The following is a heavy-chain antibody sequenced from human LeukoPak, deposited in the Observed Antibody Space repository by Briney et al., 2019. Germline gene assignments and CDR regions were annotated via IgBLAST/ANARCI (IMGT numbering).Heavy chain of an antibody. J-gene: IGHJ4*02. CDR2: ISSSGSTI. Sequence: GGSLRLSCAASGFTFSDYYMSWIRQAPGKGLGWVSYISSSGSTIYYADSVKGRFTISRANAKYSLYRQMYSLRGEVTAVYYCARGKTYSLRFLEWLFPYYFDDWGQGTLVTVSS. D-gene: IGHD3-3*01. V-gene: IGHV3-11*01. CDR1: GFTFSDYY. CDR3: ARGKTYSLRFLEWLFPYYFDD.